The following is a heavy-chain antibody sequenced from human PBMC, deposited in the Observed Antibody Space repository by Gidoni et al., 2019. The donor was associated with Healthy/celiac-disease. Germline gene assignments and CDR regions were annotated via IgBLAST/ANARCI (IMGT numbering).Heavy chain of an antibody. CDR3: ARSSFSGEGYCSGGSCYFHWFDP. CDR2: IIPIFGTA. J-gene: IGHJ5*02. D-gene: IGHD2-15*01. V-gene: IGHV1-69*01. Sequence: QVQLVQSGAEVKKPGSSVTVSCKASGGTFSSYAISWVRQAPGQGLEWMGGIIPIFGTANYAQKFQGRVTITADESTSTAYMELSSLRSEDTAVYYCARSSFSGEGYCSGGSCYFHWFDPWGQGTLVTVSS. CDR1: GGTFSSYA.